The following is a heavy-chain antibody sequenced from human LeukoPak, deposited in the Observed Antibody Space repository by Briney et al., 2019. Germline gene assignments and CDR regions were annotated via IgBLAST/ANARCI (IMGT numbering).Heavy chain of an antibody. J-gene: IGHJ6*03. Sequence: ASVKVSCKASGYTFTSYGISWVRQAPGQGLEWMGWISAYNGNTNYAQKLQGRVTMTTDTSTSTAYMEPRSLRSDDTAVYYCARGSGGKGDGYYYMDVWGKGTTVTVSS. CDR3: ARGSGGKGDGYYYMDV. D-gene: IGHD2-15*01. CDR1: GYTFTSYG. CDR2: ISAYNGNT. V-gene: IGHV1-18*01.